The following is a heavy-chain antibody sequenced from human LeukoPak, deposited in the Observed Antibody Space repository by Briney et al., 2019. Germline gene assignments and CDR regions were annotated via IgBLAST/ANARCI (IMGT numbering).Heavy chain of an antibody. D-gene: IGHD3-10*01. Sequence: GGSLRLSCAASGFTFSSYSMNWVRQAPGKGLEWVSYISSSSTIYYADSVKGRFTISRDNAKSSLYLQMNSLRAEDTAVYYCARETPNYYGSGSYDYWGQGTLVTVSS. CDR2: ISSSSTI. CDR1: GFTFSSYS. CDR3: ARETPNYYGSGSYDY. V-gene: IGHV3-48*01. J-gene: IGHJ4*02.